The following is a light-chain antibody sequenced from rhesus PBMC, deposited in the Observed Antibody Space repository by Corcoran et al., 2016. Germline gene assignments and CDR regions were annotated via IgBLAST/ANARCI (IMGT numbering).Light chain of an antibody. V-gene: IGKV6-47*02. Sequence: DIVMTQSPAFVSVTPGEKVTITCQASEGISNSLHWYQPKPDQAPKLLLPYASQSLSWVPSRFTGSGSWTDFTFTISRLEVEDAATYYCQQGNMHPYSFGQGTKVEIK. J-gene: IGKJ2*01. CDR2: YAS. CDR1: EGISNS. CDR3: QQGNMHPYS.